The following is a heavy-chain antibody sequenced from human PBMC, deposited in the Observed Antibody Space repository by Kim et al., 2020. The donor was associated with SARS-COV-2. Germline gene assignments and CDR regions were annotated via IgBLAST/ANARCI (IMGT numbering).Heavy chain of an antibody. D-gene: IGHD4-17*01. CDR2: GST. Sequence: GSTNYNPSLKSRVTISVATSKNQFSLKLSSVTAADTAVYYCARGGVTTDYWGQGTLVTVSS. J-gene: IGHJ4*02. CDR3: ARGGVTTDY. V-gene: IGHV4-34*01.